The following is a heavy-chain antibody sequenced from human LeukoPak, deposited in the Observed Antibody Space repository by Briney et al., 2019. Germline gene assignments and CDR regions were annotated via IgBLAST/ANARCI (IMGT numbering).Heavy chain of an antibody. CDR2: IYGGGST. CDR3: ARTITGSWYYFDY. D-gene: IGHD6-13*01. CDR1: GFTVSSNY. J-gene: IGHJ4*02. V-gene: IGHV3-53*01. Sequence: GGSLRLSCAASGFTVSSNYMSWVRQAPGKGLEWVSIIYGGGSTYYAASVKGRFTISRDNSKNTLYLQLNSLRAEDTAVYYCARTITGSWYYFDYWGQGILVTVSS.